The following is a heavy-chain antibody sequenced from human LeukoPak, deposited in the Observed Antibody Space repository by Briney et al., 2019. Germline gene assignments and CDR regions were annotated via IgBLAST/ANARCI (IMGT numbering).Heavy chain of an antibody. CDR2: INHSGST. D-gene: IGHD6-19*01. CDR1: GRSFSHYY. Sequence: PSETLSLTCTVYGRSFSHYYWSWIRQPPGKGLEWIREINHSGSTNYNPSLKSRVTISVDTSKNQFSLTLNSVAAADTVIYYCARNSGWSQGYWGQGTLVTVSS. J-gene: IGHJ4*02. V-gene: IGHV4-34*01. CDR3: ARNSGWSQGY.